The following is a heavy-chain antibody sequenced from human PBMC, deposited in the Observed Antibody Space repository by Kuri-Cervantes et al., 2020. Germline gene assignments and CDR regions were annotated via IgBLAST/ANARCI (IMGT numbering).Heavy chain of an antibody. J-gene: IGHJ4*02. V-gene: IGHV1-3*01. CDR2: SNAGNGNT. Sequence: ASVKVSCKASGYTFTSYAMHWVRQAPGQRLEWMGWSNAGNGNTKYSQEFQGRVTTTRDTSTSTAYMELSSLRSEDTAVYYCARDFTVKTGIDYWGQGTLVTVSS. CDR1: GYTFTSYA. D-gene: IGHD1-14*01. CDR3: ARDFTVKTGIDY.